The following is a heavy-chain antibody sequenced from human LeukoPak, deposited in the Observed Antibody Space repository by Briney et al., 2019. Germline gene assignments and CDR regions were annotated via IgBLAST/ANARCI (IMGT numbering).Heavy chain of an antibody. CDR2: ISAYNGHT. J-gene: IGHJ4*02. D-gene: IGHD6-19*01. Sequence: ASVKVSCETSGYTFPNHGISWMRQAPGQGLEWMGWISAYNGHTDYAQNLQGRVTMTTDTSTSTVYMELRSLRSDDTAVYYCARGPYIAFPGTVDFWGQGTLVTVSS. V-gene: IGHV1-18*01. CDR3: ARGPYIAFPGTVDF. CDR1: GYTFPNHG.